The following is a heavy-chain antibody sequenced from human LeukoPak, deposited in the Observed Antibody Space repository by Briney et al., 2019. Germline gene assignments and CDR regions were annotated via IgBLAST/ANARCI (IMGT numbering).Heavy chain of an antibody. CDR2: ISSSGSTI. V-gene: IGHV3-48*03. CDR1: GFTFSSYE. Sequence: GGSLRLSCAASGFTFSSYEMNWVRQAPEKGLEWVSYISSSGSTIYYADSVKGRFTISRDNAKNSLYLQMNSLRAEDTAVYYCAGGGDFWSGHNWFDPWGQGTLVTVPS. J-gene: IGHJ5*01. CDR3: AGGGDFWSGHNWFDP. D-gene: IGHD3-3*01.